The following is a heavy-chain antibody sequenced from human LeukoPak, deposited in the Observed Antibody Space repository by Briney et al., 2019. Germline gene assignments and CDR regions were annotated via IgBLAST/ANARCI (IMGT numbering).Heavy chain of an antibody. D-gene: IGHD3-16*01. CDR3: ARQVGNAYYAAYFGY. J-gene: IGHJ4*02. Sequence: GEALKISCKGSGYHFTRYWIGGVRPMSGKGLEGIGIIYPGDSDTRYSPSFQGQVTISADKSISTAYLQWSSLKAPDTAMYYCARQVGNAYYAAYFGYWGQGTLVTVSS. V-gene: IGHV5-51*01. CDR2: IYPGDSDT. CDR1: GYHFTRYW.